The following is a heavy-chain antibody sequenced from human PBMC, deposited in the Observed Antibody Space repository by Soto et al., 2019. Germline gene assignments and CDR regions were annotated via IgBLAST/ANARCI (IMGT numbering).Heavy chain of an antibody. CDR3: TKSGYYDSSGYSFDY. D-gene: IGHD3-22*01. Sequence: GGSLRLSCAASGFTFSGSAMHWVRQASGKGLEWVGRIRSKANSYATAYAASVKGRFTISRDDSKNTAYLQMNSLKTEDTAVYYCTKSGYYDSSGYSFDYWGQGTLVTVSS. J-gene: IGHJ4*02. CDR2: IRSKANSYAT. CDR1: GFTFSGSA. V-gene: IGHV3-73*01.